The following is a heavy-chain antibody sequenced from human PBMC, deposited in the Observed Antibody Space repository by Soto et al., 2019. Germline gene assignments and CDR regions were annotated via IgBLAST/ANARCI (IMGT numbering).Heavy chain of an antibody. CDR1: GDSISRGTYD. Sequence: QVQLQESGPGLVKPSQTLSLTCTVSGDSISRGTYDWSWIRQHQGKGLEWIGYIYYTGDTYYSPSLENRVTFSVDTSKNRFSLRLTSLSAADTAVYYCARMARNGDSRQYTFDFWGQGMLVTVSS. CDR3: ARMARNGDSRQYTFDF. J-gene: IGHJ4*02. V-gene: IGHV4-31*03. D-gene: IGHD4-17*01. CDR2: IYYTGDT.